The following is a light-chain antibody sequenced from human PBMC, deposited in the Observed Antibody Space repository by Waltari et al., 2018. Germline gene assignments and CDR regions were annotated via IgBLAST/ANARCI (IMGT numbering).Light chain of an antibody. CDR3: QQYYSTPYT. CDR2: AAS. CDR1: QDIRNS. Sequence: DIQMTQSPSSLSASVGHRVTITCRASQDIRNSLAWYQQKPGAAPKLLLYAASRLLSGVPSSVIGSGSGTDYTLTISSLQPEDFATYYCQQYYSTPYTFGQGTKLEI. J-gene: IGKJ2*01. V-gene: IGKV1-NL1*01.